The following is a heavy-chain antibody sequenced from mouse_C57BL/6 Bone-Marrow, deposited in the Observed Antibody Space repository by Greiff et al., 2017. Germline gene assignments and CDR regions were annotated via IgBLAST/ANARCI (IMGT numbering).Heavy chain of an antibody. CDR2: IDPSDSDT. V-gene: IGHV1-69*01. J-gene: IGHJ2*01. Sequence: QVQLQQPGAELVMPGASVKLSCKASGYTFTSYWMHWVKQRPGQGLEWIGEIDPSDSDTNYNQKFKGKSTLTVDKSSSTAYMQLSSLASEDSAVYYYSRGGYWGRGTALTVSA. CDR3: SRGGY. CDR1: GYTFTSYW.